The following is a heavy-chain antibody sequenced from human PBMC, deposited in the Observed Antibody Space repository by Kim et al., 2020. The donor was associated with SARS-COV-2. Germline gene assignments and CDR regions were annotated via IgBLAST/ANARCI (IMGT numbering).Heavy chain of an antibody. CDR2: FDPEDGET. D-gene: IGHD2-2*01. J-gene: IGHJ6*02. Sequence: ASVKVSCKVSGYTLTELSMHWVRQAPGKGLEWMGGFDPEDGETIYAQKFQGRVIMTEDTSTDTAYMELSSLRSEDTAVYYCATGTPLKDIVVVPAAMLYYYGMDVWGQGTTVTVSS. V-gene: IGHV1-24*01. CDR3: ATGTPLKDIVVVPAAMLYYYGMDV. CDR1: GYTLTELS.